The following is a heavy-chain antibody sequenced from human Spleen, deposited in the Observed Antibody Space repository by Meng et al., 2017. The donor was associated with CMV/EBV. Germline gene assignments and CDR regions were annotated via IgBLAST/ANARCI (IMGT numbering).Heavy chain of an antibody. J-gene: IGHJ6*02. CDR1: GFTVNSNY. Sequence: GGSLRLSCAASGFTVNSNYMSWVRQAPGKGLEWVSVFYSGGSTYYADSVKGRFTISRDNSKNTLYLQMNSLRAEDTAVYYCAKAEGDFWSGYSSYYYGMDVWGQGTTVTVSS. CDR2: FYSGGST. V-gene: IGHV3-53*01. D-gene: IGHD3-3*01. CDR3: AKAEGDFWSGYSSYYYGMDV.